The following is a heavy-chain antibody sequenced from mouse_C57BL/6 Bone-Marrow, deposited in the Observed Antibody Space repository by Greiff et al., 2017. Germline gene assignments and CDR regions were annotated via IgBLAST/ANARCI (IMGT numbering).Heavy chain of an antibody. CDR3: ARHGYDYGGGAMDY. CDR2: IWSDGST. V-gene: IGHV2-6-1*01. D-gene: IGHD2-4*01. J-gene: IGHJ4*01. CDR1: GFSLTSYG. Sequence: VKLVESGPGLVAPSQSLSITCTVSGFSLTSYGVHWVRQPPGKGLEWLVVIWSDGSTTYNSALKSRLSISKDNSKSQVFLKMNSLQTDDTAMYYCARHGYDYGGGAMDYWGQGTSVTVSS.